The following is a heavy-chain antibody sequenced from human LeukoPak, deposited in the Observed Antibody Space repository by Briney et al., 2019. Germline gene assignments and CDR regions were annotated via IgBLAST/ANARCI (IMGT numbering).Heavy chain of an antibody. V-gene: IGHV1-8*02. CDR3: ARGTYYYGSGSSNWFDP. D-gene: IGHD3-10*01. J-gene: IGHJ5*02. Sequence: ASVKVSCRASGYTFTSYAMHWVRQAPGQGLEWMGWMNPNSGNTGYAQKFQGRVTMTRNTSISTAYMELSSLRSEDTAVYYCARGTYYYGSGSSNWFDPWGQGTLVTVSS. CDR2: MNPNSGNT. CDR1: GYTFTSYA.